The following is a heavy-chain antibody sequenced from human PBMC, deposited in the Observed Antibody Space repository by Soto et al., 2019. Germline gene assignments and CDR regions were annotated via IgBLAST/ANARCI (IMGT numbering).Heavy chain of an antibody. CDR1: GFIFSKYG. J-gene: IGHJ6*02. CDR2: ISYDGSNK. CDR3: AKDLGSGKPYYYYAMDV. D-gene: IGHD3-10*01. Sequence: ESGGGVVPPGRSLRLSCAASGFIFSKYGMHWVRQAPGKGLEWVAVISYDGSNKYYAESVKGRFIISRDKSENTLYLQMNSLRAEDTALYYCAKDLGSGKPYYYYAMDVWGQGTTVTVSS. V-gene: IGHV3-30*18.